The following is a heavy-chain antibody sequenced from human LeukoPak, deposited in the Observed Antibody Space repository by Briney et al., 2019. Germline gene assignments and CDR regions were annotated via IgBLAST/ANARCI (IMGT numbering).Heavy chain of an antibody. CDR2: IYYSGST. J-gene: IGHJ6*02. CDR3: ARRTSVLGMDV. D-gene: IGHD2-2*01. V-gene: IGHV4-31*03. CDR1: VASISSGGTT. Sequence: SETLSLTCIFSVASISSGGTTWSWFGQPPGKGLEWIGYIYYSGSTYYNPSLKSRVIISVDTSKNQFSLKLSSVTAADTAVYYCARRTSVLGMDVWGQGTTVTVSS.